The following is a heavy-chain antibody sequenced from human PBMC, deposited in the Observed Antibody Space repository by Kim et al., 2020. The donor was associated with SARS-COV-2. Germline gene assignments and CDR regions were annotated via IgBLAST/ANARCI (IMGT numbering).Heavy chain of an antibody. CDR2: IYPGDSDT. CDR1: GYSFTSYW. CDR3: ARLDSSGWDYYYYGMDV. V-gene: IGHV5-51*01. J-gene: IGHJ6*02. D-gene: IGHD6-19*01. Sequence: GESLKISCKGSGYSFTSYWIGWVRQMPGKGLEWMGIIYPGDSDTRYSPSFQGQVTSSADKSISTAYLQWSSLKASDTAMYYCARLDSSGWDYYYYGMDVWGQGTTVTVSS.